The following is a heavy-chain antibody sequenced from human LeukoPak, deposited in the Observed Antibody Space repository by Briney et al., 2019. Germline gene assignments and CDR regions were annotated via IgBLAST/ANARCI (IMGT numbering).Heavy chain of an antibody. CDR3: ARAPHYYGSGLYYFDY. CDR2: ITPNGGST. D-gene: IGHD3-10*01. CDR1: GFTFSDYY. J-gene: IGHJ4*02. Sequence: PGGSLRLSCAASGFTFSDYYMHWVRQAPGKGLEYVSAITPNGGSTYYANSVKGRFTMSRDNSKSTLYLQMGSLRAEDMAVYFCARAPHYYGSGLYYFDYWGQGTLVTVSS. V-gene: IGHV3-64*01.